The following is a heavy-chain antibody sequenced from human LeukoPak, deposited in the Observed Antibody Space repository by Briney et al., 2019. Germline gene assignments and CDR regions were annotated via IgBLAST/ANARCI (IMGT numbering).Heavy chain of an antibody. CDR3: ARDPLVGAITGFDY. D-gene: IGHD1-26*01. CDR1: GGSFSGYY. CDR2: INHSGST. V-gene: IGHV4-34*01. Sequence: SETLSLTCAVYGGSFSGYYWSWIRQPPGKGLEWIGEINHSGSTNYNPPLKSRVTISVDTSKNQFSLKLSSVTAADTAVYYCARDPLVGAITGFDYWGQGTLVTVSS. J-gene: IGHJ4*02.